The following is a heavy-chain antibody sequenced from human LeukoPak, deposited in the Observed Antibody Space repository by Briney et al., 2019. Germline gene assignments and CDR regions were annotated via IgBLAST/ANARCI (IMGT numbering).Heavy chain of an antibody. Sequence: GGSLRLSCAASGFTLSDYYLSWIRQAPGKGLEWVSYISSSGSTIYYADSVEGRFTISRDNAKNSLYLQMNSLRAEDTAVYYCAREGISVAGNWFDPWGQGTLVTVSS. D-gene: IGHD6-19*01. V-gene: IGHV3-11*04. CDR3: AREGISVAGNWFDP. CDR1: GFTLSDYY. CDR2: ISSSGSTI. J-gene: IGHJ5*02.